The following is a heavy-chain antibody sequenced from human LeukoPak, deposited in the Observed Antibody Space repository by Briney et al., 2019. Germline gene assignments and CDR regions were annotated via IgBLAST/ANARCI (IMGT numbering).Heavy chain of an antibody. CDR1: GGSISSGIYY. V-gene: IGHV4-61*02. D-gene: IGHD1-26*01. J-gene: IGHJ2*01. CDR3: ARYRNIVGATFRFFDL. CDR2: MSTTGST. Sequence: SQTLSLTCSVSGGSISSGIYYWNWIRQSAGKGLEWLGRMSTTGSTNYNPSLKSRVTISVDTSKNQFSLKLSSVTAADTAVYYCARYRNIVGATFRFFDLWGRGTLVTVSS.